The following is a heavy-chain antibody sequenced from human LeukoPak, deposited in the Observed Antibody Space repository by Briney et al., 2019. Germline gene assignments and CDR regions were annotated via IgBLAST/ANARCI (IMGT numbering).Heavy chain of an antibody. J-gene: IGHJ3*02. D-gene: IGHD6-19*01. Sequence: GGSLRLSCAASGFTFSSYSMNWVRQAPGKGLEWVSSISSSSSYIYYADSVKGRFTISRDNAKNSLYLQMDSLRAEDTAVYYCARDLPSNSGFTDAFDIWGQGTMVTVSS. CDR2: ISSSSSYI. V-gene: IGHV3-21*01. CDR3: ARDLPSNSGFTDAFDI. CDR1: GFTFSSYS.